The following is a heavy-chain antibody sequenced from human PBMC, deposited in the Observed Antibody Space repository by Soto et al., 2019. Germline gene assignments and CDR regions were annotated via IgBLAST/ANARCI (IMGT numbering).Heavy chain of an antibody. J-gene: IGHJ6*02. D-gene: IGHD2-15*01. CDR2: IIPIFGTA. CDR1: GGTFSSYA. Sequence: GASVKVSCKASGGTFSSYAISWVRQAPGQGLEWMGGIIPIFGTANYAQKFQGRVTITADESTSTAYMELSSLRSEDTAVYYCASSPLCGGSCYHYYYGMEVWGQGTTVTV. V-gene: IGHV1-69*13. CDR3: ASSPLCGGSCYHYYYGMEV.